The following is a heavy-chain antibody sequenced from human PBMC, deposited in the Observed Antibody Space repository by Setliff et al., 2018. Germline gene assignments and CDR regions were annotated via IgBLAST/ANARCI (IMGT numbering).Heavy chain of an antibody. V-gene: IGHV4-61*02. D-gene: IGHD1-26*01. J-gene: IGHJ4*02. CDR1: GGSISSGSYY. Sequence: SETLSLTCAVSGGSISSGSYYWSWIRQPAGKGLEWVGRLHTSGSTNYNPSLKSRVTISVDTSKNQFSLRLRSVTAADTAVYFCARDNTMVGATDYWGLGTLVTVSS. CDR3: ARDNTMVGATDY. CDR2: LHTSGST.